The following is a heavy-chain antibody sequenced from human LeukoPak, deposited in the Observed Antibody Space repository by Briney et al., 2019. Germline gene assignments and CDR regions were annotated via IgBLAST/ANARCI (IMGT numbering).Heavy chain of an antibody. CDR2: IYTSGST. CDR1: GGSISSYY. CDR3: ARDSRYYYDSSGYLLLDY. Sequence: SETLSLTCTASGGSISSYYWSWIRQPAGKGLEWIGRIYTSGSTNYNPSLKSRVTMSVDTSKNQFSLKLSSVTAADTAVYYCARDSRYYYDSSGYLLLDYWGQGTLVTVSS. D-gene: IGHD3-22*01. J-gene: IGHJ4*02. V-gene: IGHV4-4*07.